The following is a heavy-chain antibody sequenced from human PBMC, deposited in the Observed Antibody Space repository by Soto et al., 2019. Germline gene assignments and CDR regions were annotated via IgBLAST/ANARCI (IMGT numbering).Heavy chain of an antibody. D-gene: IGHD6-19*01. CDR1: GFTFSSYA. J-gene: IGHJ4*02. V-gene: IGHV3-33*08. Sequence: PGGFLRLSCAASGFTFSSYAMSWVRQAPGKGLEWVAVIWYDGSNKYYADSVKGRFTISRDNSKNTLYLQMNSLRAEDTAAYYCARWEYSSGIYYFDYWGQGTLVTVSS. CDR2: IWYDGSNK. CDR3: ARWEYSSGIYYFDY.